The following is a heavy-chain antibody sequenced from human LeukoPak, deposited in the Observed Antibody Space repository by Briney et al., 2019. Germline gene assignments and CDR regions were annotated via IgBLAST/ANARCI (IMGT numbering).Heavy chain of an antibody. CDR1: GFTFSNFA. CDR3: ATAPLYSSSWYFRGYFDD. D-gene: IGHD6-13*01. CDR2: ISYDGSRT. V-gene: IGHV3-30*04. Sequence: PGGSLRLSCAASGFTFSNFAMHWGRQAPGTGLEWVAVISYDGSRTDYTVSVNGRFTISRDNSKNTLYLQMNSLRTEDTAVYYCATAPLYSSSWYFRGYFDDWGQGTLVTVSS. J-gene: IGHJ4*02.